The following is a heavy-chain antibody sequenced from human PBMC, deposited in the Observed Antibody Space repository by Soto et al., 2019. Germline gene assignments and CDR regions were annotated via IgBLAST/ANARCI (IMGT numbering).Heavy chain of an antibody. CDR3: ASLDILTGYYYYMDV. J-gene: IGHJ6*03. CDR1: GGSISSYY. D-gene: IGHD3-9*01. CDR2: IYYSGST. V-gene: IGHV4-59*01. Sequence: SETLSLTCTVSGGSISSYYWSWIRQPPGKGLEWIGYIYYSGSTNYNPSLKSRVTISVDTSKNQFSLKLSSVTAADTAVYYCASLDILTGYYYYMDVWGQGTTVPVSS.